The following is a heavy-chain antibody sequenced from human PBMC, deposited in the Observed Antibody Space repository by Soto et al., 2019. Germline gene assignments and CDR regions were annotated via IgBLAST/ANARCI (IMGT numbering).Heavy chain of an antibody. V-gene: IGHV3-30*18. J-gene: IGHJ3*02. D-gene: IGHD5-12*01. CDR1: GFTFKFFG. CDR3: SKERRYSFDAFDI. Sequence: HEQLVESGGGVVQAGRSLRLSCAASGFTFKFFGMHWVRQAPGKGLEWVAVISYDGSEKYYADSVKGRFTMSRDNSKNMVYLEMSSLRPGDTSVYYCSKERRYSFDAFDIWGHGTMVTVSS. CDR2: ISYDGSEK.